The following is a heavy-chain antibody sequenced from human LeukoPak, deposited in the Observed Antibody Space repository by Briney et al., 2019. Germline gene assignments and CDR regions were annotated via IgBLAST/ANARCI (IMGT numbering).Heavy chain of an antibody. CDR3: ARSLRGNGMDV. J-gene: IGHJ6*02. Sequence: SETLSLTCTVPGGSISSYYWSWIRQPPGKGLEWIGYIYYSGSTNYNPSLKSRVTISVDTSKNQFSLKLSSVTAADTAVYYCARSLRGNGMDVWGQGTTVTVSS. CDR2: IYYSGST. D-gene: IGHD4-17*01. CDR1: GGSISSYY. V-gene: IGHV4-59*01.